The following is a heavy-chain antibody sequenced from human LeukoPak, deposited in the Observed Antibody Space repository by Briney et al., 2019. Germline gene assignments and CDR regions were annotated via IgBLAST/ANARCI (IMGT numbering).Heavy chain of an antibody. CDR2: ITNDGSST. D-gene: IGHD6-13*01. V-gene: IGHV3-74*01. J-gene: IGHJ4*02. Sequence: GGSLRLSCAASGLTFSSHWMHWVRQAPGKGLVWVSRITNDGSSTTYADSVKGRFTISRDNSKNTLYLQMNSLRAEDTAVYYCARDAYSSSWSHNFDYWGQGTLVTVSS. CDR1: GLTFSSHW. CDR3: ARDAYSSSWSHNFDY.